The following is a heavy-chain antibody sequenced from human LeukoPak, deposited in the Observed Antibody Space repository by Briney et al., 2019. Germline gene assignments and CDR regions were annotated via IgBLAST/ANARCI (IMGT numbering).Heavy chain of an antibody. Sequence: SETLSLTCTVSGGSISSYYWSWIRQPAGKGLEWIGRIYTSGSTNYNPSLKSRVTMSVDTSKNQFSLKLSSVTAADTAVYYCARDDYYDSSGYYYAAFDIWGQGTMVTVSS. D-gene: IGHD3-22*01. V-gene: IGHV4-4*07. CDR1: GGSISSYY. J-gene: IGHJ3*02. CDR2: IYTSGST. CDR3: ARDDYYDSSGYYYAAFDI.